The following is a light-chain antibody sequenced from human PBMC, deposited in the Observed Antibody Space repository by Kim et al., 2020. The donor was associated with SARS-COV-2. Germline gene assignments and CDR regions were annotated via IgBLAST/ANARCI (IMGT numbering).Light chain of an antibody. Sequence: GQWVTISCSGSRTNVGSNIVNWYHQLPGTAPHHLIYNDNQRPPGVPPRFSGSRSGTSASLATSGLQSADEADYYCATWDYSLHGWVFGGGTKVTVL. V-gene: IGLV1-44*01. CDR1: RTNVGSNI. J-gene: IGLJ3*02. CDR2: NDN. CDR3: ATWDYSLHGWV.